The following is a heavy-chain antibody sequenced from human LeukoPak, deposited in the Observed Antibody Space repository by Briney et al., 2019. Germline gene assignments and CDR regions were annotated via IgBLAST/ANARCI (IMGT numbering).Heavy chain of an antibody. CDR3: ARDATQYLRYGYFDS. CDR2: IGTTGSYI. Sequence: GALRLSCAASGFTFSNYSMNWVRQAPGKGLEWVSSIGTTGSYIFYADSVKGRFTISRDNAKNTLYLQMNSLRAEDTAVYYCARDATQYLRYGYFDSWGQGILVTVSS. V-gene: IGHV3-21*01. J-gene: IGHJ4*02. D-gene: IGHD3-9*01. CDR1: GFTFSNYS.